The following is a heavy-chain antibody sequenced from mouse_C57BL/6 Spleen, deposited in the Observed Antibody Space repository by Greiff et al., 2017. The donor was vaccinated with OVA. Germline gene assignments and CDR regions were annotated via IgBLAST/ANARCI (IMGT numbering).Heavy chain of an antibody. Sequence: QVQLQQPGAELVMPGASVKLSCKASGYTFTSYWMHWVKQRPGQGLEWIGEIDPSDSYTNYNQKFKGKSTLTVDKSSSTAYMQLSSLTSEDSAVYYGASNSGWYFDVWGTGTTVTVSS. D-gene: IGHD1-3*01. V-gene: IGHV1-69*01. CDR2: IDPSDSYT. CDR1: GYTFTSYW. CDR3: ASNSGWYFDV. J-gene: IGHJ1*03.